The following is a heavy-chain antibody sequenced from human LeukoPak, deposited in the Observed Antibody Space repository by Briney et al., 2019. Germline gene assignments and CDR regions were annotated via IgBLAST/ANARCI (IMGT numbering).Heavy chain of an antibody. V-gene: IGHV4-59*01. D-gene: IGHD1-7*01. CDR2: IHYSGNT. CDR3: AKVGTVLDGGS. J-gene: IGHJ5*02. CDR1: GGAITSDY. Sequence: PSETLSLTCTVPGGAITSDYWSWIRQPPGKGLDWIGYIHYSGNTNYNPSLKSRVIISIDSSKTQFSLKLRSVTAADTAIYYCAKVGTVLDGGSWGQGTLVTVSS.